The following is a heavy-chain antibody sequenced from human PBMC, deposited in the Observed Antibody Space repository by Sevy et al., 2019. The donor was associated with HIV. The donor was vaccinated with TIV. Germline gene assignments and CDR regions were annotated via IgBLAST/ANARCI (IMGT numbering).Heavy chain of an antibody. J-gene: IGHJ4*02. V-gene: IGHV3-48*01. Sequence: GGSLRLSCAASGFTFSSYSMNWVRQAPGKGLEWVSYISSGFSTIHYADSVKGRFTISRDNAKNSLYLQMNRQRAEDTAVYYCARDNGDYFLSTSVFDYWGQGTLVTVSS. CDR2: ISSGFSTI. CDR3: ARDNGDYFLSTSVFDY. D-gene: IGHD4-17*01. CDR1: GFTFSSYS.